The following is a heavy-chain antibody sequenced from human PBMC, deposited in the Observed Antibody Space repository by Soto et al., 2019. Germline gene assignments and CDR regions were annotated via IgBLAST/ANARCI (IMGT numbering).Heavy chain of an antibody. D-gene: IGHD6-19*01. V-gene: IGHV3-33*01. J-gene: IGHJ4*02. Sequence: HPGGSLRLSCAASGFAFSTYGMHWVRQAPGKGLEWVAVIWYDGSNKYYVDSVKGRFTISRDNSKNTLYLQMNSLRAEDTAVYYCARDYGSGFDYWGQGTLVTVSS. CDR2: IWYDGSNK. CDR1: GFAFSTYG. CDR3: ARDYGSGFDY.